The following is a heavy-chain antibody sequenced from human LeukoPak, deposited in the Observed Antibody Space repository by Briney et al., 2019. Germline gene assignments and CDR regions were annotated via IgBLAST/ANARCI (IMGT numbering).Heavy chain of an antibody. CDR2: IITILGIA. V-gene: IGHV1-69*04. Sequence: SVKVSCKASGGTFSSYAISWVRQAPGQGLEWMGRIITILGIANYAQKFQGRVTITADKSTSTAYMELSSLRSEDTAVYYCARASSLPVLRYFDWSNDAFDIWGQGTMVTVSS. CDR3: ARASSLPVLRYFDWSNDAFDI. CDR1: GGTFSSYA. J-gene: IGHJ3*02. D-gene: IGHD3-9*01.